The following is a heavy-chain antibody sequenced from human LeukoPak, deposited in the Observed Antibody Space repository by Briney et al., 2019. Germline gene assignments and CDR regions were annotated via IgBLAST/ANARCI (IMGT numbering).Heavy chain of an antibody. CDR1: SYTFATYG. J-gene: IGHJ4*02. Sequence: ASVKVSCKTSSYTFATYGISWVRQASGQGLEWMGWFNTYNDNTKYAQKLQGRVTMTTDTSTNTAYMELRSLGSDDTAVYYCARALYSNYVLGLYYFDYWGQGTLVTVSS. CDR2: FNTYNDNT. V-gene: IGHV1-18*01. CDR3: ARALYSNYVLGLYYFDY. D-gene: IGHD4-11*01.